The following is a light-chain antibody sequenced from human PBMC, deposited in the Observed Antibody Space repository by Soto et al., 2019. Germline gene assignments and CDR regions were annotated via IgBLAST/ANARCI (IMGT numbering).Light chain of an antibody. CDR3: SSYTSSSTLV. CDR1: TSDVGGYNY. V-gene: IGLV2-14*01. J-gene: IGLJ1*01. Sequence: QSALTLHFPLSGYPEQSITTSCTGTTSDVGGYNYVSWYQQHPGKAPKLRIYEVSNRPSGVSNRFSGSKSGNTASLTISGLQAEDEADYYCSSYTSSSTLVFGTGTKVTVL. CDR2: EVS.